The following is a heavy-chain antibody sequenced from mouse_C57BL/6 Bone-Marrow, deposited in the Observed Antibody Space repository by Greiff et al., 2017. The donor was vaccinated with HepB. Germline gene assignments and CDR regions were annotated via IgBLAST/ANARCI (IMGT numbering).Heavy chain of an antibody. J-gene: IGHJ4*01. D-gene: IGHD2-14*01. V-gene: IGHV1-75*01. CDR2: IFPGSGST. CDR3: ARWEVPDYYAMDY. CDR1: GYTFTDYY. Sequence: QVHVKQSGPELVKPGASVKISCKASGYTFTDYYINWVKQRPGQGLEWIGWIFPGSGSTYYNEKFKGKATLTVDKSSSTAYMLLSSLTSEDSAVYFCARWEVPDYYAMDYWGQGTSVTVSS.